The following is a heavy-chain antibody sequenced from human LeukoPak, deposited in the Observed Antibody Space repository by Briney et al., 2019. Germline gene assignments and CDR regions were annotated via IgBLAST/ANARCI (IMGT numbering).Heavy chain of an antibody. D-gene: IGHD2-15*01. CDR2: MNPNSGTT. Sequence: GASVKVSCKASGYTFPSADINWVRQATGQGLEWVGYMNPNSGTTVYAQKFQGRVTITSDTSIGTAYMELSSLRSEDTAFYYCAREGLDYWGQGTLVTVSS. V-gene: IGHV1-8*03. J-gene: IGHJ4*02. CDR1: GYTFPSAD. CDR3: AREGLDY.